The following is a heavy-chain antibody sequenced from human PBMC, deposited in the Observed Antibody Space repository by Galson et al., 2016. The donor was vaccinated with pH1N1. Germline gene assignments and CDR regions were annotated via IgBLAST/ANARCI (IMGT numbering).Heavy chain of an antibody. V-gene: IGHV1-69*13. D-gene: IGHD3-22*01. CDR3: AREDYYDTDLSDWYFDL. Sequence: SVKVSCKASGGTFGSHSINWVRQAPGQGLEWMGGIIPIFNTAKYAQNFQGRVTITADESTTTAYMELSSLRSEDTAVYFCAREDYYDTDLSDWYFDLWGRGILLTVSS. CDR1: GGTFGSHS. J-gene: IGHJ2*01. CDR2: IIPIFNTA.